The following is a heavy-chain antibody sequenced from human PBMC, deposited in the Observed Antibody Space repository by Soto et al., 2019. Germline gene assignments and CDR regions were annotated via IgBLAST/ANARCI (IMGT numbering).Heavy chain of an antibody. CDR3: ARGFTGTTSYYTMDV. CDR2: IWYDGSEK. J-gene: IGHJ6*02. D-gene: IGHD4-4*01. V-gene: IGHV3-33*01. CDR1: GFTFSSYG. Sequence: LRVSCEASGFTFSSYGMHWVRQAPGKGLEWVAVIWYDGSEKYYADSVKGRITISRDDSKNTLYLQMNSLRAEDTAVYYCARGFTGTTSYYTMDVWGQGTTVTVSS.